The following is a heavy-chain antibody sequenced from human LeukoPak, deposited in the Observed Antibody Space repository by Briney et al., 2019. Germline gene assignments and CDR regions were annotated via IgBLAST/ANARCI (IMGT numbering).Heavy chain of an antibody. Sequence: ASVKVSCKASGYTFTSYGISWVRQAPGQGLEWMGWTSAYNGNTNYAQKLQGRVTMTTDTSTSTAYMELRSLRSDDTAVYYCARVFTIFGVVSTPDYWGQGTLVTVSS. D-gene: IGHD3-3*01. CDR2: TSAYNGNT. V-gene: IGHV1-18*01. CDR1: GYTFTSYG. J-gene: IGHJ4*02. CDR3: ARVFTIFGVVSTPDY.